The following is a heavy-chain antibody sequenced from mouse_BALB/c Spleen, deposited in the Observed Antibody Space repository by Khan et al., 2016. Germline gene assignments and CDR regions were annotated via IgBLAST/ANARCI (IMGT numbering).Heavy chain of an antibody. J-gene: IGHJ4*01. CDR3: ARGRWYGAMDY. Sequence: EVQLVESGGGLVQPGGSLKFSCAASGFDFSRYWMSWVRQAPGKGLEWIGEINPDSSTINYTPSLKDKFIISRDNAKNTLYLQMSKVRSADTARYYCARGRWYGAMDYWGQGTSVTVSS. V-gene: IGHV4-1*02. D-gene: IGHD2-1*01. CDR1: GFDFSRYW. CDR2: INPDSSTI.